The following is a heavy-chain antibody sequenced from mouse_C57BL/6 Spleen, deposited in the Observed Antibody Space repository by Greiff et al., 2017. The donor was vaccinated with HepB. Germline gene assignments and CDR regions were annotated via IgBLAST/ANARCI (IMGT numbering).Heavy chain of an antibody. V-gene: IGHV1-80*01. CDR1: GYAFSSYW. Sequence: QVQLQQSGAELVKPGASVKISCKASGYAFSSYWMNWVKQRPGKGLEWIGQIYPGDGDTNYNGKFKGKATLTADKSSSTAYMQLSSLTSEDSAVYFCARWGDSNYPAWFAYWGQGTLVTVSA. J-gene: IGHJ3*01. D-gene: IGHD2-5*01. CDR3: ARWGDSNYPAWFAY. CDR2: IYPGDGDT.